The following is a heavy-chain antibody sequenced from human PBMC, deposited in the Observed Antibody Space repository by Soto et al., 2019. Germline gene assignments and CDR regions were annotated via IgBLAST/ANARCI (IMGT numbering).Heavy chain of an antibody. CDR2: INHIGST. CDR3: AAPGSSWYPPPFDY. CDR1: GGSFSGYY. J-gene: IGHJ4*02. Sequence: QVQLQQWGAGLLKPSETLSLTCAVYGGSFSGYYWSWIRQPPGKGLEWIGEINHIGSTNYNPSLKDRVTISGDTSKNQFSLKLSSVTAADTAVYYCAAPGSSWYPPPFDYWGQGTLVTVSS. D-gene: IGHD6-13*01. V-gene: IGHV4-34*01.